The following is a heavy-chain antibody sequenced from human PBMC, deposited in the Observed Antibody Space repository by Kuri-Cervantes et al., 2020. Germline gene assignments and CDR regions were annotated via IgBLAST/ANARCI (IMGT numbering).Heavy chain of an antibody. CDR2: ISRRSSTI. Sequence: GESLKISCAASGLTFNTYDMHWVRQAPGKGLEWISYISRRSSTIKYADSVKGRFTISRDNAKNSLYLQMNSLRAEDTAVYYCARAATSSRAGVYFDYWGQGTLVTVSS. V-gene: IGHV3-48*04. J-gene: IGHJ4*02. CDR3: ARAATSSRAGVYFDY. D-gene: IGHD5-24*01. CDR1: GLTFNTYD.